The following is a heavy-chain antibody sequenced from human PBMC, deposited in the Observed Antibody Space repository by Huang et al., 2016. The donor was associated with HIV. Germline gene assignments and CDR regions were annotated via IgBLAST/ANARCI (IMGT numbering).Heavy chain of an antibody. V-gene: IGHV2-5*02. Sequence: QITLKESGPTVIKPTQTLTLTCSFSGFSLNHKGVGVGWIRQPPGKALEWLVLIYWDDDKRFTPSLKNGITITKDTSKNQVVFTMTNLDPMDTGTYYCAHIGRLGNYYMDVWGNGTTVTVSS. CDR3: AHIGRLGNYYMDV. CDR2: IYWDDDK. D-gene: IGHD7-27*01. J-gene: IGHJ6*03. CDR1: GFSLNHKGVG.